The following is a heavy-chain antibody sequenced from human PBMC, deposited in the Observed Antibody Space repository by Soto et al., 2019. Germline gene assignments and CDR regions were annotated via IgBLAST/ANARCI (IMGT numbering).Heavy chain of an antibody. CDR1: GGSISSYY. V-gene: IGHV4-4*07. J-gene: IGHJ6*02. CDR2: IYTSGST. CDR3: AXDSTRDREVVIGAGMDV. D-gene: IGHD3-22*01. Sequence: SETLSLTCTVSGGSISSYYWSWIRQPAGKGLEWIGRIYTSGSTNYNPSLKGRVTMSVDTSKNQFSLKLSSVTAADTAVYYCAXDSTRDREVVIGAGMDVWGQGTTVTVSS.